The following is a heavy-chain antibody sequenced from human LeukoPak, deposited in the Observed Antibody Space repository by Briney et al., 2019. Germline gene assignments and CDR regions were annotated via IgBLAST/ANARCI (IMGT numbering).Heavy chain of an antibody. J-gene: IGHJ4*02. V-gene: IGHV1-69*05. CDR1: GGTFSSYA. D-gene: IGHD3-9*01. CDR2: IIPIFGTA. CDR3: ARETYYDILTGYADFDY. Sequence: SVKVSCKVSGGTFSSYAISWVRQAPGQGLEWMGRIIPIFGTANYAQKFQGRVTITTDESTSAAYMELSSLRSEDTAVYYCARETYYDILTGYADFDYWGQGTLVTVSS.